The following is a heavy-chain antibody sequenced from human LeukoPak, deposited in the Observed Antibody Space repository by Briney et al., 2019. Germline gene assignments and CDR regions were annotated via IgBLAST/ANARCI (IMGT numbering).Heavy chain of an antibody. Sequence: GGSLRLSCAASGFTFSSYAMHWVRQAPGKGLEWVAVISYDGSNKYYADSVKGRFTISRDNAKNSLYLQMNSLRAEDTAVYYCARDDCSSISCYHNWFDPWGQGTLVTVSS. CDR2: ISYDGSNK. CDR3: ARDDCSSISCYHNWFDP. D-gene: IGHD2-2*01. V-gene: IGHV3-30*04. J-gene: IGHJ5*02. CDR1: GFTFSSYA.